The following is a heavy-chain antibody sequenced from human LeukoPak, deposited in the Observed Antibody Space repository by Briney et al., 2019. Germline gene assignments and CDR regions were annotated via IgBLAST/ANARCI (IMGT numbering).Heavy chain of an antibody. J-gene: IGHJ6*02. Sequence: SETLSLTCTVSGGSISGYYWSWIRQPPGKGLEWIAYIHDSGSTNYNPSLKSRVTISVDTSKNQFSLKLSSVTAADTAVYYCARGPLIWFGELSPPLPKEGYGMDVWGQGTTVTVSS. CDR2: IHDSGST. CDR1: GGSISGYY. V-gene: IGHV4-59*12. D-gene: IGHD3-10*01. CDR3: ARGPLIWFGELSPPLPKEGYGMDV.